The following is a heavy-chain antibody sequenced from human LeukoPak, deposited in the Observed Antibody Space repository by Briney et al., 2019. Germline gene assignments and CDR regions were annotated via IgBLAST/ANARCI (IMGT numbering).Heavy chain of an antibody. V-gene: IGHV1-2*02. J-gene: IGHJ3*02. CDR2: INPNSGGT. CDR1: GYTFIGYY. CDR3: ARVIAVADTDAFDI. D-gene: IGHD6-19*01. Sequence: GASVKVSCKASGYTFIGYYMHCVRQAPGQGLEWMGWINPNSGGTNYAQKFQGRVTMTRDTSISTAYMELSRLRSDDTAVYYCARVIAVADTDAFDIWGQGTMVTVSS.